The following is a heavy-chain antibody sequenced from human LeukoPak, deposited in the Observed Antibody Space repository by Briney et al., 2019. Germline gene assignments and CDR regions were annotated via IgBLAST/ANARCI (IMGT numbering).Heavy chain of an antibody. Sequence: SETLSLTCSVSGGSINGGSYYWSWIRQPPGKGLEWIGYFFYTGSTNYNPSLKSRVTISVDTSKNQFSLKLTSVTAADTAVYYCARGFTYAIGVFDIWGQGTMVTVSS. D-gene: IGHD4-17*01. J-gene: IGHJ3*02. CDR3: ARGFTYAIGVFDI. CDR2: FFYTGST. V-gene: IGHV4-61*01. CDR1: GGSINGGSYY.